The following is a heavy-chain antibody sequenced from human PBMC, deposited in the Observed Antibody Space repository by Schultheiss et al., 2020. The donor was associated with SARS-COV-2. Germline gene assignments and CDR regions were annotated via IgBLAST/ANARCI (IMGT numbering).Heavy chain of an antibody. CDR2: IYYSGNT. V-gene: IGHV4-31*03. Sequence: SQTLSLTCTVSGGSISGYYWSWIRQYPGKGLEWIGYIYYSGNTYYNPSLKSRVTISVDTSKNQFSLKLSSVTAADTAVYYCARRNRKEGPDYWGQGTLVTVSS. CDR1: GGSISGYY. J-gene: IGHJ4*02. CDR3: ARRNRKEGPDY.